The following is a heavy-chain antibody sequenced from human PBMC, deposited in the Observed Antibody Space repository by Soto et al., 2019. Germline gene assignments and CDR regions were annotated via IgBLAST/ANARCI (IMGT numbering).Heavy chain of an antibody. Sequence: QVQLVESGGGVVQPGRSLRLSCAASGFTFSSYAMHWVRQAPGKGLEWVAVISYDGSNKYYADSVKGRFTISRDNSKNTLYLQMNSLRAEDTAVYYCARAPYEAAGTDYWGQGTVVTVSS. V-gene: IGHV3-30-3*01. CDR3: ARAPYEAAGTDY. J-gene: IGHJ4*02. CDR1: GFTFSSYA. D-gene: IGHD2-15*01. CDR2: ISYDGSNK.